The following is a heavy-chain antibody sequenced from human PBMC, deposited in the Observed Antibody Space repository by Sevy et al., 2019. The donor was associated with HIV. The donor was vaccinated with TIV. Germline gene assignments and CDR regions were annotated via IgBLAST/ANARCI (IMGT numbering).Heavy chain of an antibody. CDR1: GFTFGSYT. CDR3: ARDNSGYFFFDY. D-gene: IGHD3-22*01. V-gene: IGHV3-30-3*01. Sequence: GGSLRLSCAASGFTFGSYTLHWVRQAPGKGLEWVALISQTYDGSKKYYIDSVQSRFTISRDNSKNTLYLQMDSLTPEDTAVYYCARDNSGYFFFDYWGQGTLVTVSS. CDR2: ISQTYDGSKK. J-gene: IGHJ4*02.